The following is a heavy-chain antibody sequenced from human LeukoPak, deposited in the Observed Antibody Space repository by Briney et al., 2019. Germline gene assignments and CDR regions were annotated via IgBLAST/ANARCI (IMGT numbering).Heavy chain of an antibody. D-gene: IGHD2-8*01. Sequence: PGGSLRLSCAASGFTFSSYGMHWVRQAPGKGLEWVAVIWYDGSNKYYADSVKGRLTISRDNSKNTLYLQMNSLRAEDTAVYYCAKDIIRGGITNGSPLGYWGQGTLVTVSP. CDR2: IWYDGSNK. CDR3: AKDIIRGGITNGSPLGY. V-gene: IGHV3-33*06. J-gene: IGHJ4*02. CDR1: GFTFSSYG.